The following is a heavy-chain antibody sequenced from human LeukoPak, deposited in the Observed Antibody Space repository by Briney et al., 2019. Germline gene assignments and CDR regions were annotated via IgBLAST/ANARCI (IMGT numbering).Heavy chain of an antibody. CDR1: GGSFSGYY. V-gene: IGHV4-34*01. J-gene: IGHJ4*02. CDR3: ARGRTYGDYRIDY. D-gene: IGHD4-17*01. CDR2: INHSGST. Sequence: SETLSLTCAVYGGSFSGYYWSWIRQPPGKGLEWIGEINHSGSTNYNPSLKSRVAISVDTSKNQLSLKVTSVTAADTAVYYCARGRTYGDYRIDYWGQGTLVTVSS.